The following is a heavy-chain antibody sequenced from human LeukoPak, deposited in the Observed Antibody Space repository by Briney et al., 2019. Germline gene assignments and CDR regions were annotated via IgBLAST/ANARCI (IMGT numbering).Heavy chain of an antibody. Sequence: GGSLRLSCAASGFTFSSFSLNWVRQAPGKGLEWVSYISYSTNAIYYADSVKGRFTISRDNAKNSLYLQMNSLRAEDTAVYYCARVPNWGFAYYFDDWGQGTLVTVSS. CDR3: ARVPNWGFAYYFDD. CDR2: ISYSTNAI. V-gene: IGHV3-48*01. J-gene: IGHJ4*02. D-gene: IGHD7-27*01. CDR1: GFTFSSFS.